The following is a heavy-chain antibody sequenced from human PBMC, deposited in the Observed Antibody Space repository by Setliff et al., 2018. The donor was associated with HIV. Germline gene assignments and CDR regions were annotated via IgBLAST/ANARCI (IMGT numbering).Heavy chain of an antibody. D-gene: IGHD3-16*02. Sequence: SETLPLTCTVSGGSISSGNYFWSWIRQPAGKGLEWIGHVYSNGTTNFNASLKSRVIISRDTYKNHFSLTLSSVTAADTAVYHCVRGAATRYYDYIWGSYRYSSVLDSWGQGVLVTVSS. J-gene: IGHJ5*01. CDR1: GGSISSGNYF. V-gene: IGHV4-61*09. CDR3: VRGAATRYYDYIWGSYRYSSVLDS. CDR2: VYSNGTT.